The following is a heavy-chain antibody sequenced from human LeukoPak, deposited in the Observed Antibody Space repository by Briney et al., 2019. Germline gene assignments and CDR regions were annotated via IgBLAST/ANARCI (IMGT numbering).Heavy chain of an antibody. CDR2: ISWNSGSI. J-gene: IGHJ4*02. CDR3: AKDSSGWPLDY. Sequence: GGSLRLSCAASGFTFSSYWMHWVRQAPGKGLEWVSGISWNSGSIGYADSVKGRFTISRDNAKNSLYLQMNSLRAEDTAFYHCAKDSSGWPLDYWGQGILVIVSS. V-gene: IGHV3-9*01. D-gene: IGHD6-19*01. CDR1: GFTFSSYW.